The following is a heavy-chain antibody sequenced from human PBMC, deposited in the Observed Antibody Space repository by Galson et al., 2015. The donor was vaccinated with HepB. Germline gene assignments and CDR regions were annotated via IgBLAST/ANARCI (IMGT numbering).Heavy chain of an antibody. CDR2: ISYDGSNK. J-gene: IGHJ4*02. D-gene: IGHD4-23*01. Sequence: SLRLSCAASGFTFSSYAMHWVRQAPGKGLEWVAVISYDGSNKYYADSVKGRFTISRDNSKNTLYLQMNSLRAEDTAVYYCARVYPTVVTVFYFDYWGQGTLVTVSS. V-gene: IGHV3-30-3*01. CDR1: GFTFSSYA. CDR3: ARVYPTVVTVFYFDY.